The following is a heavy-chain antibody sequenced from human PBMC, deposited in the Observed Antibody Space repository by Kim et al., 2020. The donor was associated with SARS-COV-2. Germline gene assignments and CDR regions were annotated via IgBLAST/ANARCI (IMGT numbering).Heavy chain of an antibody. CDR3: ARDPRRYNYETPMGWFDP. V-gene: IGHV3-21*01. Sequence: GGSLRLSCAASGFTFSSYSMNWVRQAPGKGLEWVSCISSSSSYIYYADSVKGRFTISRDNAKNSLYLQMNSLRAEDTAVYYCARDPRRYNYETPMGWFDPWGQGTLVTVSS. CDR1: GFTFSSYS. D-gene: IGHD5-18*01. J-gene: IGHJ5*02. CDR2: ISSSSSYI.